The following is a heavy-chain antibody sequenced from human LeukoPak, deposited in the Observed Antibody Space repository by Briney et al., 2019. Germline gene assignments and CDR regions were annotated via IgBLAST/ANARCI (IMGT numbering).Heavy chain of an antibody. J-gene: IGHJ4*02. V-gene: IGHV3-7*03. CDR2: IKQDGSEK. Sequence: GGSLRLSCAASGFTFSSYWMSWVRQAPGKGVGWGANIKQDGSEKYYVDSVKGRFTISRDNAKNSLYLQMNSLRAEDTAVYYCAKDRRFGIAAARSGDYWGRGTLVTVSS. CDR3: AKDRRFGIAAARSGDY. D-gene: IGHD6-13*01. CDR1: GFTFSSYW.